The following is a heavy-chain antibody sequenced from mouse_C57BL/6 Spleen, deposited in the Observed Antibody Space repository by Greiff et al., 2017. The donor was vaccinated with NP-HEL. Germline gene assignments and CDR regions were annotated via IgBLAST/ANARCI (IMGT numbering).Heavy chain of an antibody. CDR2: ILPSIGRT. Sequence: QVQLQQSGSELRSPGSSVKLSCKDFDSEVFPIAYMSWVRQKPGHGFEWIGGILPSIGRTIYGEKFEDKATLDADTLSNTAYLELNSLTSEDSAIYYCASIYGSSQGFAYWGQGTLVTVSA. CDR1: DSEVFPIAY. CDR3: ASIYGSSQGFAY. J-gene: IGHJ3*01. D-gene: IGHD1-1*01. V-gene: IGHV15-2*01.